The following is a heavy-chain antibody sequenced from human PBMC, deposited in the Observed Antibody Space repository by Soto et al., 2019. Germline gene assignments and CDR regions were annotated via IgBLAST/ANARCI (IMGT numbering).Heavy chain of an antibody. CDR1: GYSLRSYS. V-gene: IGHV5-51*01. CDR3: ARHGVLLVYCISTSCPTLFYP. Sequence: GKSRRISWKGSGYSLRSYSIRLARQLPGKGLERMGIIYPGDSDTRYSPSFQGQVTISADKSISTAYLQWSSLKASDTAMYYCARHGVLLVYCISTSCPTLFYPWAQRTLDTVSS. CDR2: IYPGDSDT. D-gene: IGHD2-2*01. J-gene: IGHJ5*02.